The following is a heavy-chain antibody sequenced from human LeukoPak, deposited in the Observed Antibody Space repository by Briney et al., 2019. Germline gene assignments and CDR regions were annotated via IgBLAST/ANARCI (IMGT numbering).Heavy chain of an antibody. Sequence: GGSLRLSCAASGFTVDNTYMTWVRQAPGKGLEWVSVIYSGGSRYYADSVKGRFTISRDNSKNTLCLQMNSLRAEDTAVYYCASRPSHVNYYAIFDYWGQGALVTVSS. CDR1: GFTVDNTY. D-gene: IGHD3-22*01. CDR2: IYSGGSR. V-gene: IGHV3-53*01. CDR3: ASRPSHVNYYAIFDY. J-gene: IGHJ4*02.